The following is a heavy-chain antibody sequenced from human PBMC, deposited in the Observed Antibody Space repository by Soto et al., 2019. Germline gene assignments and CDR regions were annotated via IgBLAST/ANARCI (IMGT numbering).Heavy chain of an antibody. CDR2: INGGNGNT. Sequence: QVQLVQSGAEVKKPGASVKVSCKASGYTFTSYAMHWVRQAPGQRLEWMGWINGGNGNTKNSQKFQGRVTITRDTSASTAYMELSSLRSEDTAVYYCARDGAVAGDSNFDYWGQGTLVTVSS. V-gene: IGHV1-3*01. J-gene: IGHJ4*02. CDR3: ARDGAVAGDSNFDY. D-gene: IGHD6-19*01. CDR1: GYTFTSYA.